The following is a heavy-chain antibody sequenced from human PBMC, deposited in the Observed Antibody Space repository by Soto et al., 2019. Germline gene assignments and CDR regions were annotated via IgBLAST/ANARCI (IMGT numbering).Heavy chain of an antibody. V-gene: IGHV3-30-3*01. CDR3: ARDPEGVYGSGSYDFDY. Sequence: PVGPQRDPDTASEFTFRNYAMRWISQNPSKGLEWVAVISYDGSNKYYADSVKGRFTISRDNSKNTLYLQMNSLRAEDTAVYYCARDPEGVYGSGSYDFDYWGQGTLVIVFS. CDR2: ISYDGSNK. J-gene: IGHJ4*02. CDR1: EFTFRNYA. D-gene: IGHD3-10*01.